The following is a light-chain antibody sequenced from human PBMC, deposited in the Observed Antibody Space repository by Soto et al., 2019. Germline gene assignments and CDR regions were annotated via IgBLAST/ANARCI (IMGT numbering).Light chain of an antibody. Sequence: DIAMTQSPSSLSASVGDRVTITCRASQGISNYLAWYQQRPGKVPKLLIYAASTLQSGVPSRFSGSGSGTDFTLTISSLQPADVATYYCQKYDSAPWTFGQGTEVEIK. J-gene: IGKJ1*01. CDR3: QKYDSAPWT. V-gene: IGKV1-27*01. CDR1: QGISNY. CDR2: AAS.